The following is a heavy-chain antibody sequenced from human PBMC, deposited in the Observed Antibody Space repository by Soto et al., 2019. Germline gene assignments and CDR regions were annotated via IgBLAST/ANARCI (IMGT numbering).Heavy chain of an antibody. CDR3: ARDHDCVWGSYRDGRFGP. V-gene: IGHV3-11*05. CDR1: GFTFSDYY. D-gene: IGHD3-16*02. J-gene: IGHJ5*02. Sequence: QVQLVESGGGLVKPGGSLRLSCAASGFTFSDYYMSWIRQAPGKGLEWVSYISSSSSYTNYADSVKGRFTISRDNAKNSLYLQMNSLRAEATAVYYCARDHDCVWGSYRDGRFGPWGQGTLVTVSS. CDR2: ISSSSSYT.